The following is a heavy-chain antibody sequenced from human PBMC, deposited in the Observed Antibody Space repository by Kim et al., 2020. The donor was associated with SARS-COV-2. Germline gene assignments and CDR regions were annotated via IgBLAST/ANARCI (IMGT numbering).Heavy chain of an antibody. CDR2: INHSGST. CDR3: ARDKGYCSGGSCYRDAFD. V-gene: IGHV4-34*01. Sequence: SETLSLTCAVYGGSFSGYYWSWIRQPPGKGLEWIGEINHSGSTNYNPSLKSQVTISVDTSKNQFSLKLSSVTAADTAVYYCARDKGYCSGGSCYRDAFD. D-gene: IGHD2-15*01. J-gene: IGHJ3*02. CDR1: GGSFSGYY.